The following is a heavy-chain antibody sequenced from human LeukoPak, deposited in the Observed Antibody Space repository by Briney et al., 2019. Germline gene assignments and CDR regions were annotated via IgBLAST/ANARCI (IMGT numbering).Heavy chain of an antibody. CDR2: IYHSGST. D-gene: IGHD2-2*01. V-gene: IGHV4-30-2*01. CDR3: ARAPGYCSSTSCYGYGMDV. Sequence: PSETLSLTCTVSGGSISSGGYYWSWIRQPPGKGLEWIGYIYHSGSTYYNPSLKSRVTISVDRSKNQFSLKLSSVTAADTAVYYCARAPGYCSSTSCYGYGMDVWGQGTTVTVSS. CDR1: GGSISSGGYY. J-gene: IGHJ6*02.